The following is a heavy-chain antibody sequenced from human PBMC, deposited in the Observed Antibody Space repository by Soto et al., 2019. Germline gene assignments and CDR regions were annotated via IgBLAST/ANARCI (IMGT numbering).Heavy chain of an antibody. J-gene: IGHJ4*02. D-gene: IGHD3-10*01. CDR1: GDTFNFYS. Sequence: ASVKVSCKASGDTFNFYSINWVRQAPGLGLEWMGRVNPIVSMSNYAQEFQGRVTMTADKSTSTAYMELSSLRSEDTAIYYCASSYGSGYRAFDYWGQGALVTVSS. V-gene: IGHV1-69*02. CDR3: ASSYGSGYRAFDY. CDR2: VNPIVSMS.